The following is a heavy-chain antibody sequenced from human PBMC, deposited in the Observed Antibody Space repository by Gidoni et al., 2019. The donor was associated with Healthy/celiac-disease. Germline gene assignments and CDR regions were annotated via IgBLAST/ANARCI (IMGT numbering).Heavy chain of an antibody. CDR2: ISGSGGST. CDR3: AKDLGDKGSYYAYFDY. Sequence: EVQLLESGGGLVQPGGSLRLSCAASGFTFSSYAMSWVRQAPGKGLEWVSAISGSGGSTYYADSVKGRFTISRDNSKNTLYLQMNSLRAEDTAVYYCAKDLGDKGSYYAYFDYWGQGTLVTVSS. D-gene: IGHD1-26*01. J-gene: IGHJ4*02. CDR1: GFTFSSYA. V-gene: IGHV3-23*01.